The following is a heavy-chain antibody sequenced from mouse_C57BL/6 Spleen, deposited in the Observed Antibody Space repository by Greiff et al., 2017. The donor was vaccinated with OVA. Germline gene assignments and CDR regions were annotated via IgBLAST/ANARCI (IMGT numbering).Heavy chain of an antibody. CDR1: GFTFSDYG. J-gene: IGHJ3*01. Sequence: EVQVVESGGGLVKPGGSLKLSCAASGFTFSDYGMHWVRQAPEKGLEWVAYISSGSSTIYYADTVKGRFTISRDNAKNTLFLQMTSLRSEDTAMYYCARSTRVTRAWFAYWGQVTLVTVSA. V-gene: IGHV5-17*01. CDR2: ISSGSSTI. D-gene: IGHD2-2*01. CDR3: ARSTRVTRAWFAY.